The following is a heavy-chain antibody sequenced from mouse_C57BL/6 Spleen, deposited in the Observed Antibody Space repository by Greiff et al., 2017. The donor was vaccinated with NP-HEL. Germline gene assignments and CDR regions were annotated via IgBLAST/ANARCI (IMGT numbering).Heavy chain of an antibody. CDR3: ARSEYYAMDY. V-gene: IGHV1-50*01. Sequence: QVQLQQPGAELVKPGASVKLSCKASGYTFTSYWMQWVKQRPGQGLEWIGEIDPSDSYTNYNQKFKGKAPLTVDTSSSTAYMQLSSLTSEDSAVYYCARSEYYAMDYWGQGTSVTVSS. CDR2: IDPSDSYT. J-gene: IGHJ4*01. CDR1: GYTFTSYW.